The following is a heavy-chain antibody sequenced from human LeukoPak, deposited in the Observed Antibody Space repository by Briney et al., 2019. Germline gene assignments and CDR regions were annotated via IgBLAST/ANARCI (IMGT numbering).Heavy chain of an antibody. V-gene: IGHV1-18*01. CDR2: ISTYNGNT. J-gene: IGHJ4*02. Sequence: ASVKVSCKASGGTFSSYAITWLRQAPGQGLEWMGWISTYNGNTNYAQKFQGRVTMTTDTPTSTAYMELRSLRSDDTAVYYCARDGLSYGDTLGWGQGTLVTVSS. D-gene: IGHD3-16*01. CDR1: GGTFSSYA. CDR3: ARDGLSYGDTLG.